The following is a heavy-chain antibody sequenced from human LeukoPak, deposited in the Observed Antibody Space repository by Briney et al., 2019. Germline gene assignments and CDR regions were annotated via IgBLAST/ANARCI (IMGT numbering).Heavy chain of an antibody. V-gene: IGHV3-43*02. CDR2: ISGDGGST. D-gene: IGHD5-12*01. J-gene: IGHJ4*02. CDR1: GFTFDDYA. CDR3: ARVRGYSGYDYFDY. Sequence: GGSLRLSCAASGFTFDDYAMHWVRQAPGKGLEWVSLISGDGGSTYYADSVKGRFTISRDNSKNSLYLQMNSLRAEDTAVYYCARVRGYSGYDYFDYWGQGTLVTVSS.